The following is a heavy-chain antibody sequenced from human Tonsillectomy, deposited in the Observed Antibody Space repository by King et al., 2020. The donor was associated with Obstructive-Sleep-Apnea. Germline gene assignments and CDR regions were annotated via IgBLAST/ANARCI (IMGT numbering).Heavy chain of an antibody. CDR2: ISGSGGRI. V-gene: IGHV3-23*04. CDR1: GFTFSSYA. CDR3: AKATFNYYYYYGMDV. Sequence: VQLVESGGGLVQPGGSVRLSCEASGFTFSSYAMSWVRQAPGKGLEWVSLISGSGGRIYYADSVKGRFTISRDNSNNTLYLQMNSLRAEDTAVYYCAKATFNYYYYYGMDVWGQGTTVTVSS. J-gene: IGHJ6*02.